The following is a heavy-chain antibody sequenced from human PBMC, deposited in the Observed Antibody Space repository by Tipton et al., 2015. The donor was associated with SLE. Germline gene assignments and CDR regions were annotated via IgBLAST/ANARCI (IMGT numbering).Heavy chain of an antibody. Sequence: TLSLTCAVYGGSFSAYYWSWIRQPPGKGLEWLGDINHSGSTNYNPSLKSRLTISVDTSKNQFSLKLSSVAAADTAVYYCARHAGYCSGGVCNFDYWGQGTLVTVSS. D-gene: IGHD2-8*02. V-gene: IGHV4-34*01. J-gene: IGHJ4*02. CDR2: INHSGST. CDR3: ARHAGYCSGGVCNFDY. CDR1: GGSFSAYY.